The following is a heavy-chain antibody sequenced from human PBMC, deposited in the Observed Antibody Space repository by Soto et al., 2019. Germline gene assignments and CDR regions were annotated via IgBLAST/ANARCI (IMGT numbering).Heavy chain of an antibody. V-gene: IGHV1-46*03. CDR2: MNPSGGVT. J-gene: IGHJ6*03. CDR1: GYTFTDYY. D-gene: IGHD2-2*01. CDR3: ASSEAVPTTSYYYWYIDV. Sequence: QVQLVQSGAEVKKPGASVRISCKASGYTFTDYYLHWVRQAPGQGLEWMGIMNPSGGVTSYAQKFQGRVAATTDTLTSTVHMQLGSPRSEGTAVYYCASSEAVPTTSYYYWYIDVWGKGTAVTVTS.